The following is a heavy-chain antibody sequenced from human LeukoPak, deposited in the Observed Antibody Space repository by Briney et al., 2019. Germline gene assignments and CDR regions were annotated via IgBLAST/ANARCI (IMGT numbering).Heavy chain of an antibody. V-gene: IGHV4-59*01. D-gene: IGHD6-6*01. J-gene: IGHJ4*02. CDR3: AREYSSSSGFDY. Sequence: SETLSLTCTVSGGSISRYYWSWIRQPPGKGLGWVGYIYYSGSTNYNPSLKSRVTISVDTSKNQFSLKLSSVTAADTAVYYCAREYSSSSGFDYWGQRTLVTVSS. CDR1: GGSISRYY. CDR2: IYYSGST.